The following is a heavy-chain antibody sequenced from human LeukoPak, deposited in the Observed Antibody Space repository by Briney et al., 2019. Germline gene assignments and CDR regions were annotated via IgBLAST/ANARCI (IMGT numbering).Heavy chain of an antibody. V-gene: IGHV4-34*01. J-gene: IGHJ4*02. CDR2: INHSGST. Sequence: SETLSLICAVSGGSFSGYFWSWLRQPPGKGLEWIGEINHSGSTNYNPSLKSRVTISVDSSKNQFSLKLSSLTAADTAVYYCARGYYYDSSAYYKYWGQGTLVTVSS. CDR1: GGSFSGYF. D-gene: IGHD3-22*01. CDR3: ARGYYYDSSAYYKY.